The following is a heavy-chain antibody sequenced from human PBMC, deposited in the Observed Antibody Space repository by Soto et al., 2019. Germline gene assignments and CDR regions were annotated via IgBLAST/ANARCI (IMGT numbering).Heavy chain of an antibody. V-gene: IGHV1-69*13. J-gene: IGHJ4*02. Sequence: SVKVSCKASGGTFSSYAISWVRQAPGQGLEWMGGIIPIFGTANYAQKFQGRVTITADESTSTAYMELSSLRSEDTAVYYCARSGSRLGYCSSTSCYAEDYWGQGTLVTVSS. CDR2: IIPIFGTA. CDR1: GGTFSSYA. CDR3: ARSGSRLGYCSSTSCYAEDY. D-gene: IGHD2-2*01.